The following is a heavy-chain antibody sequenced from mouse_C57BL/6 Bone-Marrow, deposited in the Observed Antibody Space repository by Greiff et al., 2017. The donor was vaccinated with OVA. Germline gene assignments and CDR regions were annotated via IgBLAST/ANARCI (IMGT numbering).Heavy chain of an antibody. Sequence: EVLLVESGGDLVKPGGSLKLSCAASGFTFSSYGMSWVRQTPDQRLEWVATISSGGSYTYYPDSVKGRFTISRDNAKNTLYLQMSRLTSEDSAMYYCARWLLRAYWGQGTLVTVSA. D-gene: IGHD2-3*01. CDR1: GFTFSSYG. V-gene: IGHV5-6*01. CDR2: ISSGGSYT. J-gene: IGHJ3*01. CDR3: ARWLLRAY.